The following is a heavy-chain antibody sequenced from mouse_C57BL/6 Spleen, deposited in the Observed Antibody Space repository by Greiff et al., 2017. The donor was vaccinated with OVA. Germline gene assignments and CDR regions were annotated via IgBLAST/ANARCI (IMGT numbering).Heavy chain of an antibody. J-gene: IGHJ2*01. D-gene: IGHD1-1*01. Sequence: QVQLQQPGAELVKPGASVKLSCKASGYTFTSYWMHWVKQRPGQGLEWIGEIDPSDSYTNYNQKFKGKSTLTVDKSSSTAYMQLSSLTSEDSAVYYCARSDYDGSSYPGPVDYWGQGTTLTVSS. V-gene: IGHV1-69*01. CDR1: GYTFTSYW. CDR3: ARSDYDGSSYPGPVDY. CDR2: IDPSDSYT.